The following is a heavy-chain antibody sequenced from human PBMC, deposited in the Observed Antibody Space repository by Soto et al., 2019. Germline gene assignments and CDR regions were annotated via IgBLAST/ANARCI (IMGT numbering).Heavy chain of an antibody. Sequence: SVKVSCKASGGTFSSYAISWVRQAPGQGLEWMGGIIPIFGTANYAQKFQGRVTITADESTSTAYMELSSLRSEDTAVYYCAREGGSSSGHYYYGMDVWGQGTTVTVSS. CDR1: GGTFSSYA. CDR2: IIPIFGTA. CDR3: AREGGSSSGHYYYGMDV. V-gene: IGHV1-69*13. J-gene: IGHJ6*02. D-gene: IGHD6-6*01.